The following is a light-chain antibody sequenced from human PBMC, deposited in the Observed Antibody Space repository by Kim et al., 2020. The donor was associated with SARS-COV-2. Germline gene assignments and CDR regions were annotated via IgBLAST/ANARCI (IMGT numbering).Light chain of an antibody. CDR2: GAS. V-gene: IGKV1-8*01. J-gene: IGKJ1*01. CDR3: QQYYTYPRT. CDR1: QGVITY. Sequence: ASTGDRVTITCRASQGVITYLAWYQQRPGKAPKLLIYGASSLQPGVPSRFSGSGSGTDFTLTITYLQSDDFATYYCQQYYTYPRTFGQVTNVDIK.